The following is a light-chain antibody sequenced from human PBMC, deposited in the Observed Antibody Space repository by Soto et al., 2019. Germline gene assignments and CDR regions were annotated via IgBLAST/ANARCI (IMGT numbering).Light chain of an antibody. J-gene: IGLJ1*01. V-gene: IGLV1-51*02. Sequence: CSGSSSNIGNNYVSWYQQLPGTAPKLLIYENNKRPSGIPDRFSGSKSGTSATLGITGLQTGDEADYYCGTWDSSLSASYVFGTGTKVTVL. CDR2: ENN. CDR1: SSNIGNNY. CDR3: GTWDSSLSASYV.